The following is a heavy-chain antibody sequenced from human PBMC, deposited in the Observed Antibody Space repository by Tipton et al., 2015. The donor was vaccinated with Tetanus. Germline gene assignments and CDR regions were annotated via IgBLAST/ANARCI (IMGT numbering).Heavy chain of an antibody. CDR3: ARDPRNGIAAAAWFDP. V-gene: IGHV1-18*01. CDR1: GYTFTSYG. D-gene: IGHD6-13*01. Sequence: QSGAEVKKPGASVKVSCKASGYTFTSYGISWVRQAPGQGLEWMGWISVYNGNTNYAQKLQGRVTMTTDTSTSTAYMELRSLRSDDTAVYYCARDPRNGIAAAAWFDPWGQGTLVTVSS. CDR2: ISVYNGNT. J-gene: IGHJ5*02.